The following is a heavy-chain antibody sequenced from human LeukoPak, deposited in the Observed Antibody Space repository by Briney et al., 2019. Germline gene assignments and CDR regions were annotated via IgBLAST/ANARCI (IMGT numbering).Heavy chain of an antibody. CDR2: ISDSGSNT. CDR3: AKGKSGSCYSGIDN. Sequence: GGSLRLSCAASGFTFSNYAMSWVRQAPGKGLEWVSVISDSGSNTFYAASMKGRFSISRDNSKNTLFLQMNSLRAEDTALYYCAKGKSGSCYSGIDNWGQGTLVTASS. D-gene: IGHD2-15*01. CDR1: GFTFSNYA. V-gene: IGHV3-23*01. J-gene: IGHJ4*02.